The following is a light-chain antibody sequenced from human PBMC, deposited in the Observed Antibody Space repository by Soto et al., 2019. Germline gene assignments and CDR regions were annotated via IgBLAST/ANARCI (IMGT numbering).Light chain of an antibody. V-gene: IGKV1-5*03. CDR1: QRISSW. J-gene: IGKJ4*01. CDR3: QQYESYPMT. Sequence: DSQMTQYPSTLSASIGDRVTITCRAGQRISSWLAWYQQKPGRAPKLLISKASTLQSGVPARFSGSGSGTEFALTISSLQPDDFATYYCQQYESYPMTFGGGTKVEIK. CDR2: KAS.